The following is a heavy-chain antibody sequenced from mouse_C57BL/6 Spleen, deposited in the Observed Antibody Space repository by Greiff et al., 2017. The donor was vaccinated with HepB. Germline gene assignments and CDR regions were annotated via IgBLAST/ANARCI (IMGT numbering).Heavy chain of an antibody. D-gene: IGHD1-1*01. CDR2: IYPGDGDT. CDR1: GYAFSSSW. CDR3: ARGPYYGPFAY. V-gene: IGHV1-82*01. Sequence: VQLQQSGPELVKPGASVKISCKASGYAFSSSWMNWVKQRPGKGLEWLGRIYPGDGDTNYNGKFKGKATLTADKSSSTAYMQLSSLTSEDSAVYFCARGPYYGPFAYWGQGTLVTVSA. J-gene: IGHJ3*01.